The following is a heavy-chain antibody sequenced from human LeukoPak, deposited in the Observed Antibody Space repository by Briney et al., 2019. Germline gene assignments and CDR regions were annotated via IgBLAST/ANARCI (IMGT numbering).Heavy chain of an antibody. V-gene: IGHV4-34*01. Sequence: GSLRLSCAASGFTFSNAWMSWIRQPPGKGLEWIGEINHSGSTNYNPSLKSRVTISVDTSKNQFSLKLSSVTAADTAVYYCARGNPAAGVPGRYWGQGTLVTVSS. CDR1: GFTFSNAW. D-gene: IGHD6-13*01. J-gene: IGHJ4*02. CDR2: INHSGST. CDR3: ARGNPAAGVPGRY.